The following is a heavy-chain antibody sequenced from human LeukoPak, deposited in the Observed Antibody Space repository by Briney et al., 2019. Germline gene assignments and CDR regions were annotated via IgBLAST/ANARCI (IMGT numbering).Heavy chain of an antibody. CDR3: ARPANYDFWSGYYPIDAFDI. V-gene: IGHV3-30*02. J-gene: IGHJ3*02. Sequence: GGSLRLSCAASGFTFSSYGMHWVRQAPGKGLEWVAFIRYDGSNKYYADSVKGRFTISRDNAKNSLYLQMNSLRAEDTAVYYCARPANYDFWSGYYPIDAFDIWGQGTMVTVSS. CDR2: IRYDGSNK. D-gene: IGHD3-3*01. CDR1: GFTFSSYG.